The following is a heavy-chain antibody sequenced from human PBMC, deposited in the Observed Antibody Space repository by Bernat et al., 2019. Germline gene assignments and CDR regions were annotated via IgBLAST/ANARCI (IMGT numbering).Heavy chain of an antibody. CDR1: GFTFINAW. Sequence: GQVVESGGGLVKPGGSLRLSCAASGFTFINAWMSWVRQAPGKGLDWVSYISSSSSYTNYADSVKGRFTISRDNAKNSLYLQMNSLRAEDTAVYYCARGTSTSAPYMDVWGKGTTVTVSS. V-gene: IGHV3-11*05. J-gene: IGHJ6*03. CDR3: ARGTSTSAPYMDV. CDR2: ISSSSSYT.